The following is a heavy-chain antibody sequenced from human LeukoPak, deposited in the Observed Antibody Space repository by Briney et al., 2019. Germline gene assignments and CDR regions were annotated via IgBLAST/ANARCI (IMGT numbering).Heavy chain of an antibody. CDR2: ISAYNGNT. V-gene: IGHV1-18*01. CDR1: GYTFTSYG. CDR3: ATEMATITNLDY. Sequence: GASVKVSCKASGYTFTSYGISWVRQAPRQGLEWMGWISAYNGNTNYAQKLQGRVTMTTDTSTSTAYMELRSLRSDDTAVYYCATEMATITNLDYWGQGTLVTVSS. D-gene: IGHD5-24*01. J-gene: IGHJ4*02.